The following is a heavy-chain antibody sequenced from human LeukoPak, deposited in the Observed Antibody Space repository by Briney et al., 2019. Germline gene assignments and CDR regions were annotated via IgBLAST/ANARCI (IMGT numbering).Heavy chain of an antibody. V-gene: IGHV4-30-2*01. CDR3: ARGGYDSSGYYPSEIYFDY. CDR1: GGSISSGGYP. J-gene: IGHJ4*02. D-gene: IGHD3-22*01. CDR2: IYHSGST. Sequence: PSETLSLTCAVSGGSISSGGYPWSWIRQPPGKGLEWIGYIYHSGSTYYNPSLKSRVTISVDRSKNQFSLKLSSVTAADTAVYYCARGGYDSSGYYPSEIYFDYWGQGTLVTVSS.